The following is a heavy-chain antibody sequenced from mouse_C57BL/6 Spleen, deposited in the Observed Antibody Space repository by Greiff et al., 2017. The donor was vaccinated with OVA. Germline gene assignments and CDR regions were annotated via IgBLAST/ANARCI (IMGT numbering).Heavy chain of an antibody. Sequence: EVKVEESGPELVKPGASVKISCKASGYSFTGYYMHWVKQSHGNILDWIGYIYPYNGVSSYNQKFKGKATLTVDKSSSTAYMELRSLTSEDSAVYYCARPYYGSSYWYFDVWGTGTTVTVSS. CDR2: IYPYNGVS. V-gene: IGHV1-31*01. CDR3: ARPYYGSSYWYFDV. J-gene: IGHJ1*03. D-gene: IGHD1-1*01. CDR1: GYSFTGYY.